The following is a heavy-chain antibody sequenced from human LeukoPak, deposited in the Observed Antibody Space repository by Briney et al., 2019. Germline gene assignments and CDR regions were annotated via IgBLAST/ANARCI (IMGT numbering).Heavy chain of an antibody. Sequence: ASETLSLTCTVSGGSISSSSYYWGWIRQPPGKGLEWIGSIYYSGSTYYNPSLKSRVTISVDTSKNQFSLKLSSVTAADTAVYYCVRSRIFGVVGFDYWGQGTLVTVSS. CDR1: GGSISSSSYY. D-gene: IGHD3-3*01. J-gene: IGHJ4*02. V-gene: IGHV4-39*07. CDR2: IYYSGST. CDR3: VRSRIFGVVGFDY.